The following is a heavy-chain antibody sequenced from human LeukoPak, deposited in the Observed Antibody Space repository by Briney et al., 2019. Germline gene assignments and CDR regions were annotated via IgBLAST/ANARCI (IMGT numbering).Heavy chain of an antibody. Sequence: GGSLRLSCAASGFTFSSYWMSWVRQAPGKGLEWVSVIYSGGSTYYADSVKGRFTISRDNSKNTLYLQMNSLRAEDTAVYYCAKVKVRGVIDYWGQGTLATVSS. D-gene: IGHD3-10*01. J-gene: IGHJ4*02. CDR3: AKVKVRGVIDY. V-gene: IGHV3-23*03. CDR1: GFTFSSYW. CDR2: IYSGGST.